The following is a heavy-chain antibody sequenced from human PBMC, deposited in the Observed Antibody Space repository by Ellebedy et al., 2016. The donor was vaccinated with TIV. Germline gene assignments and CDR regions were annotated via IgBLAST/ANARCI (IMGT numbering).Heavy chain of an antibody. D-gene: IGHD3-10*01. CDR3: ARSYYFGSGIHGMDV. V-gene: IGHV3-74*01. J-gene: IGHJ6*02. Sequence: GESLKISCVGSGFIFSSYYMHWVRQAPGKGLVWVSRIHSDARSTDYADSVRGRFAISRDNAKNMLYLHMNSLRAEDTAVYYCARSYYFGSGIHGMDVWGQGTTVTVSS. CDR1: GFIFSSYY. CDR2: IHSDARST.